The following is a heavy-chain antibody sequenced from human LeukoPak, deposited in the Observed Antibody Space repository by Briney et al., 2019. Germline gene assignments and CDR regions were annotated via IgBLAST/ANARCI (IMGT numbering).Heavy chain of an antibody. V-gene: IGHV3-53*01. J-gene: IGHJ5*02. D-gene: IGHD6-19*01. CDR3: ARGIAVAGTGNWFDP. CDR2: IYGGSGK. Sequence: GGSLRLSCAASVFTVRINYISWVPQAPREGVEWGSIIYGGSGKYYADSVKGRFTISRDNAKNTLYLQMNSLRAEDTAVYYCARGIAVAGTGNWFDPWGQGTLVTVSS. CDR1: VFTVRINY.